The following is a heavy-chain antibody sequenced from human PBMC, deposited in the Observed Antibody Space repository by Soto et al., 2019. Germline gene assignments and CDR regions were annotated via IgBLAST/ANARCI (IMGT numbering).Heavy chain of an antibody. CDR3: ARGVRGFFDY. J-gene: IGHJ4*02. V-gene: IGHV1-3*04. Sequence: QVQLVQSGAEVKKPGASVKVSCKASGYIFTSYAIHWVRQAPGQRLEWMGWINTGNGNTKYSQNCQGRVTITRDTSASIDYMELSSLRSEDTAVYYCARGVRGFFDYWGQGTLVTVSS. CDR1: GYIFTSYA. D-gene: IGHD3-10*01. CDR2: INTGNGNT.